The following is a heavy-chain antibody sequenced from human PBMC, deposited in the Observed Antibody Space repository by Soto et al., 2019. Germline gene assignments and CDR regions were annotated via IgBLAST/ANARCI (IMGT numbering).Heavy chain of an antibody. D-gene: IGHD6-13*01. CDR3: AKENGYSSSWFEFDY. CDR1: GFTFSSYA. CDR2: ISGSGGST. Sequence: EVQLLESGGGLVQPGGSLRLSCAASGFTFSSYAMSWVRQAPGKGLEWVSAISGSGGSTYYADSVKGRFTISRDNSTNTRYLQMNSLRAEDTAVYYCAKENGYSSSWFEFDYWGQGTLVTVSS. V-gene: IGHV3-23*01. J-gene: IGHJ4*02.